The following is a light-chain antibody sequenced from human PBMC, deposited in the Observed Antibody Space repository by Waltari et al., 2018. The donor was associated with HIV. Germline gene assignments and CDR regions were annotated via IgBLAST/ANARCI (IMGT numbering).Light chain of an antibody. J-gene: IGLJ1*01. V-gene: IGLV3-25*03. CDR3: HSADGSATYV. CDR1: ALPKQA. CDR2: KDT. Sequence: SYELTQPPSVSVSPGQTARITCAGDALPKQAVYWYQQKPGKAPVLVIYKDTERPSGIPERFSGSSSGTTVTLTISGVQAEDEADYYCHSADGSATYVFGTGTKVTVL.